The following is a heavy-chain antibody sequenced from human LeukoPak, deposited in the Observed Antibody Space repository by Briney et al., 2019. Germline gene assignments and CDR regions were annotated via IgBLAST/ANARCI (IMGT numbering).Heavy chain of an antibody. V-gene: IGHV3-23*01. CDR2: ISGSGYNT. D-gene: IGHD1-26*01. J-gene: IGHJ4*02. CDR1: GFTFSSYA. CDR3: AKGLIVGITTASDQ. Sequence: GGSLRLSCAASGFTFSSYAMSWVRQAPGKGLEWVSDISGSGYNTYYADSLKGRFTISRDNSKNTLYLHMNSLRAEDTAVYYCAKGLIVGITTASDQWGRRTLVTVSS.